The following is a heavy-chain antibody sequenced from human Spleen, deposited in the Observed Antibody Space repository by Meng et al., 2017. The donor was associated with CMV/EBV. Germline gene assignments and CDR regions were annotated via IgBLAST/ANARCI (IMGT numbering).Heavy chain of an antibody. J-gene: IGHJ5*02. CDR2: ISTYNGNT. Sequence: YPFTSYGLSWVRQAPGQGLEWMGWISTYNGNTYYAQNLQGRVTMTTDTSTSTAYMELRSLGSDDTAVYYCARGRLCSSSNCGNWFDPWGQGTLVTVSS. CDR3: ARGRLCSSSNCGNWFDP. CDR1: YPFTSYG. V-gene: IGHV1-18*01. D-gene: IGHD2-2*01.